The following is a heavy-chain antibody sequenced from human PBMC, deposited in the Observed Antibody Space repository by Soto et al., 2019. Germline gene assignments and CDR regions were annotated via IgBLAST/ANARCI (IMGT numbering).Heavy chain of an antibody. Sequence: QVQLVQSGAEVKKHGSSVKVSCKASGGTFSSYAISWVRQAPGQGLEWMGGIIPIFGTANYAQKFQGRVTITADESTSTAYIELSSLRSEDTAVYYCASPTKPLYYDDGMDCWGQGTTVTVSS. D-gene: IGHD1-1*01. CDR3: ASPTKPLYYDDGMDC. CDR1: GGTFSSYA. CDR2: IIPIFGTA. J-gene: IGHJ6*02. V-gene: IGHV1-69*12.